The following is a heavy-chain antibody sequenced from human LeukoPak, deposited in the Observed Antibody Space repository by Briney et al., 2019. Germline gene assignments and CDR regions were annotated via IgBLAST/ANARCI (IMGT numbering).Heavy chain of an antibody. Sequence: PGGSLRLSCAASGFTFSSYGMHWVRQAPGKGLEWVAVIWYDGSNKYYADSVKGRFTISRDNSKNTLYPQMNSLRAEDTAVYYCARDLDYYDSSGYCDYWGQGTLVTVSS. CDR3: ARDLDYYDSSGYCDY. V-gene: IGHV3-33*01. D-gene: IGHD3-22*01. CDR2: IWYDGSNK. CDR1: GFTFSSYG. J-gene: IGHJ4*02.